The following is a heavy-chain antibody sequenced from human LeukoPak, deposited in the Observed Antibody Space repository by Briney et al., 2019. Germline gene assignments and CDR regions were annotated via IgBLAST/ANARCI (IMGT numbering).Heavy chain of an antibody. J-gene: IGHJ3*02. CDR3: ARTHYDFWSGPVNAFDI. D-gene: IGHD3-3*01. V-gene: IGHV4-4*02. CDR1: GGSISSSNW. Sequence: SETLSLTCAVSGGSISSSNWWSWVRQPPGKGLECIGYIYYSGSTNYNPSLKSRVTISVDTSKNQFSLKLSSVTAADTAVYYCARTHYDFWSGPVNAFDIWGQGTMVTVSS. CDR2: IYYSGST.